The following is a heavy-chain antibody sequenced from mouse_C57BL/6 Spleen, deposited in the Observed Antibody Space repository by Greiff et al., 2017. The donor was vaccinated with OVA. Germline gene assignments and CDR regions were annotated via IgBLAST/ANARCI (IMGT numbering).Heavy chain of an antibody. J-gene: IGHJ3*01. V-gene: IGHV1-80*01. D-gene: IGHD3-3*01. CDR2: IYPGDGDT. CDR3: ARQGDLLGHSLCAY. CDR1: GYAFSSYW. Sequence: QVQLKQSGAELVKPGASVKISCKASGYAFSSYWMNWVKQRPGKGLEWIGQIYPGDGDTNYNGKFKGKATLTADKSSSTAYMQLSSLTSEDSAVYFCARQGDLLGHSLCAYWGQGTLVTVSA.